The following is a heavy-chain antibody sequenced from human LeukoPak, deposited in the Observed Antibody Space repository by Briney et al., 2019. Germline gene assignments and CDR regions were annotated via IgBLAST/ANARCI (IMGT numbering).Heavy chain of an antibody. CDR2: IWYDGSNK. Sequence: GGSLRLSCAASGFTFSSYCMRWVRQAPGKGLEWVAVIWYDGSNKYYAASVKGRFTISRDNSKNTLYLQMNSLRAEDTAVYYCARDRITMVRGVILWFDPWGRGTLVTVSS. D-gene: IGHD3-10*01. J-gene: IGHJ5*02. CDR3: ARDRITMVRGVILWFDP. V-gene: IGHV3-33*01. CDR1: GFTFSSYC.